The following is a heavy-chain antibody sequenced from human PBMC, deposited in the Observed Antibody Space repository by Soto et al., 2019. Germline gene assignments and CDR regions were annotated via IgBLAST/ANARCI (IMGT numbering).Heavy chain of an antibody. D-gene: IGHD2-21*02. V-gene: IGHV3-15*04. J-gene: IGHJ4*02. Sequence: GGSLRLSCTASGFTFSKAYMNWVRQAPGQGLEWVGQIDSKIDADKTDLAAPVKGRFTLSRDDSKNTVYLQMNGLEIEDTAMYYRVTRFTWVATARFDCWGQGTRGIVSS. CDR2: IDSKIDADKT. CDR3: VTRFTWVATARFDC. CDR1: GFTFSKAY.